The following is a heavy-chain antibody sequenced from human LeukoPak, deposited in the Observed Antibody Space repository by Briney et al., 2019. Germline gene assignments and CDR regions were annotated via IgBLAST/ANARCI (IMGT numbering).Heavy chain of an antibody. CDR3: TRVLAGRSGLMDV. CDR2: ISPDGTTT. Sequence: GGSLRLSCLGSGFTFSGYSMSWVRQAPGKGLEWVSRISPDGTTTNYADSAEGRFTISRDNAKNTLYLQMNGLRDEDAAVYYCTRVLAGRSGLMDVWGRGTAITVSS. CDR1: GFTFSGYS. J-gene: IGHJ6*02. V-gene: IGHV3-74*01. D-gene: IGHD2-8*02.